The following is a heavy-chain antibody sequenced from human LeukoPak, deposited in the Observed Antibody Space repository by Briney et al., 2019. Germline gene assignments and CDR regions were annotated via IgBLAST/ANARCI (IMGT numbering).Heavy chain of an antibody. Sequence: SETRSLTCAVYGGSFSGYYWSWIRQPPGKGLEWIGEINHSGSTNYNPSLKSRVTISVDTSKNQFSLKLSSVTAADTAVYYCARLTANRDDYWGQGTLVTVSS. V-gene: IGHV4-34*01. CDR2: INHSGST. CDR1: GGSFSGYY. D-gene: IGHD3-9*01. J-gene: IGHJ4*02. CDR3: ARLTANRDDY.